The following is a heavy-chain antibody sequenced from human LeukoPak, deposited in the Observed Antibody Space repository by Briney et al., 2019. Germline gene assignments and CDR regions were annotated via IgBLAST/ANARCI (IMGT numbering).Heavy chain of an antibody. J-gene: IGHJ5*02. V-gene: IGHV5-51*01. Sequence: GESLKISCKGSEYSFTSYWIGWVRQMPGKGLEWMGIIYPGDSDTRYSSSFQGQVTISADKSISTAYLQWSSLKASDTAMYYCARVYDILTGSPYNWFDPWGQGTLVTVSS. CDR3: ARVYDILTGSPYNWFDP. CDR1: EYSFTSYW. D-gene: IGHD3-9*01. CDR2: IYPGDSDT.